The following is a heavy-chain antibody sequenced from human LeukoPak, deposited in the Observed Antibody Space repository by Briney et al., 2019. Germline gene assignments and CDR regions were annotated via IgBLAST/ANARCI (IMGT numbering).Heavy chain of an antibody. J-gene: IGHJ3*02. D-gene: IGHD3-3*02. CDR2: ISGSGGST. CDR3: VRSDSIRLGYGAFDI. Sequence: GGSLRLSCAASGFTFSSYAMSWVRQAPGKGLEWVSAISGSGGSTYYADSVKGRLTISRDNAENTLYLQMDSLRVEDTALYYCVRSDSIRLGYGAFDIWGQGTMVTVSS. V-gene: IGHV3-23*01. CDR1: GFTFSSYA.